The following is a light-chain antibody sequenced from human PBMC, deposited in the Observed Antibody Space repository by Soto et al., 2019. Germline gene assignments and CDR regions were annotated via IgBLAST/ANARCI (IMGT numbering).Light chain of an antibody. Sequence: QSVLTQPASVSGSPGPSITISCTGTSSDVGGYNYVSWYQQHPGKAPKLLIYEVSNRPSGVSNRFSGSKSANSASLTISGLQAEDEADYYCRSYTTTDTYVFGTGTTVTV. V-gene: IGLV2-14*01. CDR2: EVS. CDR3: RSYTTTDTYV. CDR1: SSDVGGYNY. J-gene: IGLJ1*01.